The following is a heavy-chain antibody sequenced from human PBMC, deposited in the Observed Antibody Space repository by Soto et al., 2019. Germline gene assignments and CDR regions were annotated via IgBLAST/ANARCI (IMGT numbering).Heavy chain of an antibody. CDR3: ARDFTDSSGPTLGMGV. Sequence: GGSLRLSCAASGFTFSSYGMHWVRQAPGKGLEWVAVIWYDGSNKYYADSVKGRFTISRDNSKNTLYLQMNSLRAEDTAVYYCARDFTDSSGPTLGMGVWGQGTTVTVSS. V-gene: IGHV3-33*01. D-gene: IGHD6-19*01. CDR1: GFTFSSYG. J-gene: IGHJ6*02. CDR2: IWYDGSNK.